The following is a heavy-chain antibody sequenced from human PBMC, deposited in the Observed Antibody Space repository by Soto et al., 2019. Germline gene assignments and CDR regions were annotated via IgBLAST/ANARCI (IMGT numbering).Heavy chain of an antibody. V-gene: IGHV1-18*01. Sequence: VKVSCKASGYTFTSYGISWVRQAPGQGLEWMGWISTYNGNTKYAQKLQGRVTMTTDTSTSTAYMELRSLRSDDTAVFYCAREMVRGVGSDYWGQGTLVTVSS. CDR1: GYTFTSYG. D-gene: IGHD3-10*01. CDR3: AREMVRGVGSDY. J-gene: IGHJ4*02. CDR2: ISTYNGNT.